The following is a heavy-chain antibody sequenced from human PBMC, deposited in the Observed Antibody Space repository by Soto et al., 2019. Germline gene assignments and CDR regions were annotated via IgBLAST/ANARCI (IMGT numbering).Heavy chain of an antibody. CDR2: ISGSGAST. CDR1: GFTFSSYV. CDR3: AKDRNHLPMSLVDY. V-gene: IGHV3-23*01. J-gene: IGHJ4*02. D-gene: IGHD3-10*02. Sequence: EVQLLESGGGLVQPGGSLRLSCVASGFTFSSYVMNWVRQAPGQGLEWVSAISGSGASTFYPDSVKGRFSISRDNSKNMVYLQMDSLRAEDTAVYYCAKDRNHLPMSLVDYWGQGALVIVSS.